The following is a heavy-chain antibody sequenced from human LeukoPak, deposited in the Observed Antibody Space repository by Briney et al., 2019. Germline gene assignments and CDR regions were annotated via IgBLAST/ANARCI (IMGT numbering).Heavy chain of an antibody. D-gene: IGHD3-3*01. CDR2: INNSGST. Sequence: GYYWSWVRQPPGKGLEWVGEINNSGSTNYNPSLKSGVTISVKKSKKEFSQKQRYRDAAEAAVYYCARGGRTYYDFWSGYPQGWWFDPWGQGTLVTVSS. CDR1: GYY. V-gene: IGHV4-34*01. J-gene: IGHJ5*02. CDR3: ARGGRTYYDFWSGYPQGWWFDP.